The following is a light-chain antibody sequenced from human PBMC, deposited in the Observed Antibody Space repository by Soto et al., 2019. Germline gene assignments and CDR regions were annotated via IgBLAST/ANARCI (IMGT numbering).Light chain of an antibody. Sequence: DIQMTQSPSTLSASVGDRVTITCRASQSISSRLAWYQQKPGKVPKLLIYKASSLESGVTSRFSGSGSGTGFTLTITSLQPDDFATYCCQQYDSYSVTFGQGTKVEI. CDR1: QSISSR. CDR3: QQYDSYSVT. CDR2: KAS. V-gene: IGKV1-5*03. J-gene: IGKJ1*01.